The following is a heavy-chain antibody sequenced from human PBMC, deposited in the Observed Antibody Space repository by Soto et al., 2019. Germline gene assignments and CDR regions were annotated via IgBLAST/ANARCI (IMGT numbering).Heavy chain of an antibody. D-gene: IGHD5-18*01. V-gene: IGHV3-74*01. CDR2: INSDGSST. CDR3: ARAGRYSYGLRY. J-gene: IGHJ4*02. Sequence: LRLSCAASGFTFSSYWMHWVRQAPGKGLVWVSRINSDGSSTSYADSVKGRFTISRDNAKNTLYLQMNSLRAEDTAVYYCARAGRYSYGLRYWGQGTLVTVSS. CDR1: GFTFSSYW.